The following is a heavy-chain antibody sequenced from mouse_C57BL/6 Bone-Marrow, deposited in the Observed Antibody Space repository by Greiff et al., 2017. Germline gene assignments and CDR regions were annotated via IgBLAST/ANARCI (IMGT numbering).Heavy chain of an antibody. CDR3: ARETMITTIYHYAMDY. J-gene: IGHJ4*01. V-gene: IGHV1-9*01. D-gene: IGHD2-4*01. CDR1: GYTFTGYW. Sequence: QVQLQQSGAELMKPGASVKLSCKATGYTFTGYWIEWVKQRPGHGLEWIGEILPGSGSTNYNEKFKGKATFTADTSSNTAYMQLSSLTTEDSAIYYCARETMITTIYHYAMDYWGQGTSVTVSS. CDR2: ILPGSGST.